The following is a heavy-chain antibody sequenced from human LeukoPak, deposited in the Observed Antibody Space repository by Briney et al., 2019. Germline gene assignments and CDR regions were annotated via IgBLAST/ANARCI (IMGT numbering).Heavy chain of an antibody. Sequence: GGSLRLSCAASGFTFSSYGMSWVRQAPGKGLEWVSAISGSGGSTYYADSVKGRFTISRDNSKNTVSLQMNSLRGEDTAVYYCAKSNGYGLVDIWGQGTMVTVSS. V-gene: IGHV3-23*01. J-gene: IGHJ3*02. CDR2: ISGSGGST. D-gene: IGHD3-10*01. CDR1: GFTFSSYG. CDR3: AKSNGYGLVDI.